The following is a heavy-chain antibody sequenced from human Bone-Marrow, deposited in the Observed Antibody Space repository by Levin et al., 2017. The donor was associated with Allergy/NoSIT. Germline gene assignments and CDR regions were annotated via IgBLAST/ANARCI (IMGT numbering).Heavy chain of an antibody. V-gene: IGHV3-21*05. J-gene: IGHJ4*02. CDR2: ISTGPYI. D-gene: IGHD1-26*01. Sequence: LSLTCAASGFRFSSYTMNWVRQAPGQGLEWLAHISTGPYIYYADSVKGRFTISRDNAKNSVYLQMNSLRAEDTAVYYCARDLGGPNTPLDYWGQGTLVTVSS. CDR1: GFRFSSYT. CDR3: ARDLGGPNTPLDY.